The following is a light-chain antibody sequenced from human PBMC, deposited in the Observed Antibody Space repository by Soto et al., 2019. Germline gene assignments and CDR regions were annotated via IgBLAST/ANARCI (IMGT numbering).Light chain of an antibody. CDR3: QQYGSSPRK. V-gene: IGKV3-20*01. Sequence: EIVLTQSPGTLSLSPGERATLSCRASQRVASNSLVWYQQKPGQAPRLLIYGSSSRATGIPDRFSGSGSGTDFTLTISRLEPEDFAVYYCQQYGSSPRKFGQGTRWIS. CDR1: QRVASNS. CDR2: GSS. J-gene: IGKJ1*01.